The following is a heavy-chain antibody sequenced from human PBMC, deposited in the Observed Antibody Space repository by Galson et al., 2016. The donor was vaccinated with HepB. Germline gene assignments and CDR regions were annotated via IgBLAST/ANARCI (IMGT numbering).Heavy chain of an antibody. CDR3: AGNYNIWTGLKY. CDR1: GYTFTNNG. CDR2: ITTHNGNT. D-gene: IGHD3-9*01. J-gene: IGHJ4*02. Sequence: SCKASGYTFTNNGINWLRQAPGQGLEWMGWITTHNGNTHYEQKVQGRVTMTTDTSTNTAYMELRSLRSDDTAVYYCAGNYNIWTGLKYWGQGTLVTVSS. V-gene: IGHV1-18*01.